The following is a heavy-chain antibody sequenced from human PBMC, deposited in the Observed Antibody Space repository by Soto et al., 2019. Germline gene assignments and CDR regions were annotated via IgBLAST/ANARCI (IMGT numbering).Heavy chain of an antibody. CDR1: GFTFSSYG. CDR2: IWYDGSNK. D-gene: IGHD2-15*01. J-gene: IGHJ6*02. CDR3: ASTGGGYCSGGSCYKGHYYYGMDV. Sequence: QVQLVESGGGVVQPGRSLRLSCAASGFTFSSYGMHWVRQAPGKGLEWGAVIWYDGSNKYYADSVKGRFTISRDNSKNTLYLQMNSLRAEDTAVYYCASTGGGYCSGGSCYKGHYYYGMDVWGQGTTVTVSS. V-gene: IGHV3-33*01.